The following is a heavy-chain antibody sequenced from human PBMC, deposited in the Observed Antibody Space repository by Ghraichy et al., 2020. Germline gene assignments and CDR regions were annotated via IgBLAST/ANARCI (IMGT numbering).Heavy chain of an antibody. CDR1: GFSLSTSGVG. Sequence: SGPTLVKPTQTLTLTCTFSGFSLSTSGVGVGWIRQPPGKALEWLALIYRDDDKRYSPSLKSRLTITKDTSKNQVVLTMTNMDPVDTATYYCAHKLNYYDSSGYFYYFDYWGQGTLVTVSS. V-gene: IGHV2-5*02. D-gene: IGHD3-22*01. CDR2: IYRDDDK. J-gene: IGHJ4*02. CDR3: AHKLNYYDSSGYFYYFDY.